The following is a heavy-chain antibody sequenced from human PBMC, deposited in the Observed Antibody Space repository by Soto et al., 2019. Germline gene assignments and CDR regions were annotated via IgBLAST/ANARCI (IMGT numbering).Heavy chain of an antibody. CDR1: GGSISSYY. CDR2: IYYSGST. D-gene: IGHD6-13*01. Sequence: SETLSLTCTVSGGSISSYYWSWIRQPPGKGLEWIGYIYYSGSTNYNPSLKSRVTISVDTSKNQFSLKLSSVTAADTAVYYCARDGDSSTRLPDYWGQGTLVTVSS. CDR3: ARDGDSSTRLPDY. J-gene: IGHJ4*02. V-gene: IGHV4-59*01.